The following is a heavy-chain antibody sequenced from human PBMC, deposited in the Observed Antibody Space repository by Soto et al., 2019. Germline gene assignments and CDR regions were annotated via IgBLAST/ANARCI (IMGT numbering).Heavy chain of an antibody. J-gene: IGHJ4*02. CDR2: IWYDGSNK. CDR3: ASDWGEGSTSCYFNY. CDR1: GFTFSSYG. D-gene: IGHD2-2*01. Sequence: QVKLVESGGGVVQPGRSLRLSCAASGFTFSSYGMHWVRQAPGKGLEWVAVIWYDGSNKYYADSVKGRFTISRDNSKNTLYLQMNSLRAEDTAVYYCASDWGEGSTSCYFNYWGQGTLVTVSS. V-gene: IGHV3-33*01.